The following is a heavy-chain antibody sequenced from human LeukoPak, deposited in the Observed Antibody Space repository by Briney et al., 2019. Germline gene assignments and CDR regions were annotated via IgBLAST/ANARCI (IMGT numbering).Heavy chain of an antibody. CDR2: ISSSGSTI. D-gene: IGHD3-9*01. J-gene: IGHJ3*02. Sequence: GGSLRLSCAASGFTFSDYYMSWIRQAPGKGLEWVSYISSSGSTIYSADSVKGRFTISRDNARNSLYLQMNSLRAEDTAVYYCARGVRYFDWLLPFDIWGQGTMVTVSS. CDR3: ARGVRYFDWLLPFDI. V-gene: IGHV3-11*04. CDR1: GFTFSDYY.